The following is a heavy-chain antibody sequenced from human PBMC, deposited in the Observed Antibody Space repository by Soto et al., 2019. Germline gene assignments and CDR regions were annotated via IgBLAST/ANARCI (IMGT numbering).Heavy chain of an antibody. Sequence: GESLKISCKGSGYSFTSYWIGWVRQMPGKGLEWMGIIYPGDSDTRYSPSFQGQVTISADKSISTAYLQWSSLKASDTAMYYCARNRGYCRSTSGPYYYYYGMDVWGKGTTVTVAS. CDR3: ARNRGYCRSTSGPYYYYYGMDV. CDR2: IYPGDSDT. D-gene: IGHD2-2*01. V-gene: IGHV5-51*01. J-gene: IGHJ6*04. CDR1: GYSFTSYW.